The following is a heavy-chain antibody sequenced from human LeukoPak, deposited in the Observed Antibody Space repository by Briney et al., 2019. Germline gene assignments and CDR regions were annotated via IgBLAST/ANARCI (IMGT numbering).Heavy chain of an antibody. CDR2: FDPEDGET. Sequence: ASVKVSCKVSGYTLTELSMHWVRQAPGKGLEWMGGFDPEDGETIYAQKFQGRATTTEDTSTDTAYMELSSLRSEDTAVYYCATGDKEPRRWGQGTLVTVSS. CDR3: ATGDKEPRR. J-gene: IGHJ4*02. CDR1: GYTLTELS. V-gene: IGHV1-24*01. D-gene: IGHD1-26*01.